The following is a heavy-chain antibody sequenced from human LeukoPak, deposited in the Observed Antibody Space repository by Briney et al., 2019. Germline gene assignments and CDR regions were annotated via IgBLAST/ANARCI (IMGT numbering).Heavy chain of an antibody. CDR2: IYYSGST. V-gene: IGHV4-39*01. Sequence: SETLSLTCTVSGGSISSSSYYWGWIRQPPGKGLEWIGSIYYSGSTYYNPSLKSRVTISVDTSKNQFSLKLSSVTAADTAVYYCARLPSTGYYYCYYMDVWGKGTTVTVSS. J-gene: IGHJ6*03. CDR1: GGSISSSSYY. CDR3: ARLPSTGYYYCYYMDV. D-gene: IGHD2-2*01.